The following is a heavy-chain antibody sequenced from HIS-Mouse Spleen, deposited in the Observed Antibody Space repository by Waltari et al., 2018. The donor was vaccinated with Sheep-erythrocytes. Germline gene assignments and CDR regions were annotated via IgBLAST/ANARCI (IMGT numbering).Heavy chain of an antibody. CDR1: GFTFSSYS. J-gene: IGHJ3*02. Sequence: EVQLVESGGGLVKPGGSLRLSCAASGFTFSSYSMNWVHQAPGKGLEWVSSISSSSSYIYYADSVKGRFTISRDNAKNSLYLQMNSLRAEDTAVYYCARDRAAEAFDIWGQGTMVTVSS. V-gene: IGHV3-21*01. CDR3: ARDRAAEAFDI. D-gene: IGHD6-13*01. CDR2: ISSSSSYI.